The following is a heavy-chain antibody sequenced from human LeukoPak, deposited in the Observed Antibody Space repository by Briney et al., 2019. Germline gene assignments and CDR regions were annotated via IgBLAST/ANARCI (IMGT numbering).Heavy chain of an antibody. V-gene: IGHV4-31*03. CDR3: ARVSPGTYYYDSSGYCFDY. D-gene: IGHD3-22*01. CDR2: IYYSGST. CDR1: GGSISGGGYY. J-gene: IGHJ4*02. Sequence: SETLSLTCTVSGGSISGGGYYWSWIRQHPGKGLEWIGYIYYSGSTYYNPSLKSRVTISVDTSKNQFSLKLSSVTAADTAVYYCARVSPGTYYYDSSGYCFDYWGQGTLVTVSS.